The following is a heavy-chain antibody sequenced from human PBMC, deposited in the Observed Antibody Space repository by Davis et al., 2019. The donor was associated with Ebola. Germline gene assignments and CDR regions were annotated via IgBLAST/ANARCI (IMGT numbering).Heavy chain of an antibody. CDR1: GGSFSGYY. D-gene: IGHD2-2*01. V-gene: IGHV4-34*01. CDR3: ARGRRSTRRGYFDY. J-gene: IGHJ4*02. CDR2: VIDSGIT. Sequence: SETLSLTCAVYGGSFSGYYWSWVRQSPGKGLEWIGEVIDSGITNYNPSLKSRVTISVDTSKNQFSLKLSSVTAADTAVYYCARGRRSTRRGYFDYWGQGTLVTVSS.